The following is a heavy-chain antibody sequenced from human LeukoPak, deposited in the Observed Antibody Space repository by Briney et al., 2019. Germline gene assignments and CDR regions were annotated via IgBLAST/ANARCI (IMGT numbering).Heavy chain of an antibody. Sequence: ASVRVSCKASGYTFTVYYMHWVRQAPGQGLEWMGWINPNSGGTNYAQKFQGGVTMTRDTSISTAYMELSRLRSDDTAVYYCARDFGLWGARGYSYGDFDYWGQGTLVTVSS. CDR3: ARDFGLWGARGYSYGDFDY. J-gene: IGHJ4*02. V-gene: IGHV1-2*02. D-gene: IGHD5-18*01. CDR1: GYTFTVYY. CDR2: INPNSGGT.